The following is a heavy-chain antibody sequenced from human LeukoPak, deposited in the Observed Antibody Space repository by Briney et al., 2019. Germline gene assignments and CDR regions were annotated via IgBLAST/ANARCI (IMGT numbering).Heavy chain of an antibody. CDR2: IKQDGSEK. J-gene: IGHJ6*03. V-gene: IGHV3-7*01. CDR3: ARSVLDYYYYYMDV. Sequence: GGSLRLSCAASGFTFSSYWMSWVRQAPGKGLEWVANIKQDGSEKYCVDSVRGRFTISRDNAKNSLYLQMNSLRAEDTAVYYCARSVLDYYYYYMDVWGKGTTVTVSS. D-gene: IGHD2-8*02. CDR1: GFTFSSYW.